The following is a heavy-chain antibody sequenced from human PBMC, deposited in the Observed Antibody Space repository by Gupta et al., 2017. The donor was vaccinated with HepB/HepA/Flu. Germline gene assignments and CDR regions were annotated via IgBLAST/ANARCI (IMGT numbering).Heavy chain of an antibody. D-gene: IGHD2-21*01. Sequence: QVQLVESGGGVVQPGRSLRLSCAASGFTFSLYGMQWVRQAPGKGLEWVAFMSYDGMEESYTDSVKGRFTIARENAKNTLFRHLTSLTAEDAALDECAKRPISLWSAADSWGQRPRVIVSS. CDR2: MSYDGMEE. CDR1: GFTFSLYG. CDR3: AKRPISLWSAADS. V-gene: IGHV3-30*18. J-gene: IGHJ4*02.